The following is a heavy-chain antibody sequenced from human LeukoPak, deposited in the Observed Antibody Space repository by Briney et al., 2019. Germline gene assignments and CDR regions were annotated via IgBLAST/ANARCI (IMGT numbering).Heavy chain of an antibody. Sequence: ASVKVSCNASGYTFTSYGISWVRQAPGQGLEWMGWISAYNGNTNYAQKLQGRVTMTTDTSTSTAYMELRSLRSDDTAVYYCARDPVHYYDTSGYWSYWGQGTLITVSS. V-gene: IGHV1-18*01. CDR3: ARDPVHYYDTSGYWSY. D-gene: IGHD3-22*01. CDR1: GYTFTSYG. CDR2: ISAYNGNT. J-gene: IGHJ4*02.